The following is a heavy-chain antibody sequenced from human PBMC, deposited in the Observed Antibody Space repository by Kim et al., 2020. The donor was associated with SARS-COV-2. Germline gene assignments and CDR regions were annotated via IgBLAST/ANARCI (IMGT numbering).Heavy chain of an antibody. D-gene: IGHD3-22*01. CDR2: ISYDGSNK. J-gene: IGHJ6*02. CDR1: GFTFSSYG. Sequence: GGSLRLSCAASGFTFSSYGMHWVRQAPGKGLEWVAVISYDGSNKYYADSVKGRFTISRDNSKNTLYVQMKSLRAEDTAVYYCARSPFDYCDSSGYYYGMDVWGQGTTVTVSS. CDR3: ARSPFDYCDSSGYYYGMDV. V-gene: IGHV3-30*03.